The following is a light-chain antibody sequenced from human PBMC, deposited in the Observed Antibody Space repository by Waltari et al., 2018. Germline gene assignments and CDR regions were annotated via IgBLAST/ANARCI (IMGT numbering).Light chain of an antibody. CDR1: NSNVGSNT. V-gene: IGLV1-44*01. J-gene: IGLJ2*01. Sequence: QSVLTQAPSASGTPGQTVTISCSGSNSNVGSNTVNWYLQLPGTAPKLLIHSSDQRPSVVPDRLSGSKSGTSASLAISGLQSDDEGTYYCATWDDRLDGVIFGGGTKLTVL. CDR2: SSD. CDR3: ATWDDRLDGVI.